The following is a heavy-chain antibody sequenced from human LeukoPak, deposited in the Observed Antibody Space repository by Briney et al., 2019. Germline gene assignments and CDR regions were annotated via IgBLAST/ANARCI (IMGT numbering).Heavy chain of an antibody. V-gene: IGHV3-48*03. CDR2: ISSSGSTI. J-gene: IGHJ6*02. CDR1: GFTFSGYE. D-gene: IGHD4-17*01. Sequence: PGGSLRLSCAASGFTFSGYEMNWVRKAPGKGLEWISYISSSGSTIYYAGSVKGRFAISRDNAKNSLYLQMNSLRAEDTAVYYCARGLRADYGMDVWGQGTTVTVSS. CDR3: ARGLRADYGMDV.